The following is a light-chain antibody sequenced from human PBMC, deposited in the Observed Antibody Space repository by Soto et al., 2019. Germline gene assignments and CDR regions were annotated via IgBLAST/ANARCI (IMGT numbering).Light chain of an antibody. CDR2: DDS. Sequence: SYELTQPPSVSVSPGQTASMTCSGDKLGGKYVCWYQQKPGQSPMLVIYDDSKRPSGIPERFSGSNSGNTATLTIIGTQAMDEADYYCQAWDSSVVFGGGTKLTVL. CDR1: KLGGKY. J-gene: IGLJ2*01. V-gene: IGLV3-1*01. CDR3: QAWDSSVV.